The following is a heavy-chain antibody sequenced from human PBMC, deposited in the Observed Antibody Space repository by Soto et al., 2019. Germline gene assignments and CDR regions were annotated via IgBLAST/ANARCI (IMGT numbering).Heavy chain of an antibody. D-gene: IGHD3-22*01. CDR2: IDPSDSYT. Sequence: GESLKITCKGSGYRFTSYSITWVRQMPGTGLEWMGRIDPSDSYTNYSPSFQGHVTISADKSISTAYLQWSSLKASDTAMYYCARPQYDYDSSGYYGFNGIGVWGQVTT. J-gene: IGHJ6*02. CDR1: GYRFTSYS. V-gene: IGHV5-10-1*01. CDR3: ARPQYDYDSSGYYGFNGIGV.